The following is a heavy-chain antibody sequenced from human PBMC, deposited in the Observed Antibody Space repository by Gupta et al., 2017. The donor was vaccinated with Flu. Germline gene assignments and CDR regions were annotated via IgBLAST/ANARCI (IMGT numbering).Heavy chain of an antibody. CDR2: IIPIFGTA. D-gene: IGHD3-3*01. Sequence: SWVRQAPGQGLECMGGIIPIFGTANYAQKFQGRVTITADESTSTAYMELSSLRAEDTAVYYCARDSRAIFGVDPRNWFDPWGQGTLVTVSS. J-gene: IGHJ5*02. CDR3: ARDSRAIFGVDPRNWFDP. V-gene: IGHV1-69*01.